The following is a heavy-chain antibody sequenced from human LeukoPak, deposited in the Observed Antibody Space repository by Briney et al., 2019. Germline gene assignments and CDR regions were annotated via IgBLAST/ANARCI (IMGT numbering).Heavy chain of an antibody. CDR2: INHSGRT. D-gene: IGHD3-22*01. V-gene: IGHV4-34*01. CDR3: ARQLYYYDSSGYYWFDY. J-gene: IGHJ4*02. Sequence: PSETLSLTCAVYGGSFSGYYWSWIRQPPGKGLEWIGEINHSGRTNYNPSLKSRVTISVDTSKNQFSLKLSSVTAADTAVYYCARQLYYYDSSGYYWFDYWGQGTLVTVSS. CDR1: GGSFSGYY.